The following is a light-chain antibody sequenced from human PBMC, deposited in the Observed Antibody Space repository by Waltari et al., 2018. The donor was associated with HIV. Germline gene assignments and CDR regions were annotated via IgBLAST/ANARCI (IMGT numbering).Light chain of an antibody. CDR3: LLSYAGARPVV. V-gene: IGLV7-46*01. J-gene: IGLJ2*01. Sequence: QAVVTQEPSLTVSPGGTVTPTCGPSAGAGTRGHPAYWFQQKTGQAPKTLIYDTDNKHSWIPARFSGSLLVGKAALTLSGAQPEDEAKDYCLLSYAGARPVVFGGGTQLTVL. CDR1: AGAGTRGHP. CDR2: DTD.